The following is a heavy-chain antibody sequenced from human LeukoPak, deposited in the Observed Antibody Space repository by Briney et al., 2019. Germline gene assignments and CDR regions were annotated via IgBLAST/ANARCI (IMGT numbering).Heavy chain of an antibody. CDR3: ARRSALRYCSSTSCYMAKNWFDP. D-gene: IGHD2-2*02. J-gene: IGHJ5*02. Sequence: SETLSLTCAVYGGSFSGYYWSWIRQPPGKGLEWIGEINHSGSTNYNPSLKSRVTISVDTSKNQFSLKLSSVTAADTAVCYCARRSALRYCSSTSCYMAKNWFDPWGLGTLVTVSS. V-gene: IGHV4-34*01. CDR1: GGSFSGYY. CDR2: INHSGST.